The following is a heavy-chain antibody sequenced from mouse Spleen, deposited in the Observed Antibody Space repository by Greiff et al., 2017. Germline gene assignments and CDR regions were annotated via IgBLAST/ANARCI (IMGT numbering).Heavy chain of an antibody. D-gene: IGHD2-4*01. CDR2: ISSGGST. Sequence: EVQRVESGGDLVKPGGSLKLSCAASGFTFSSYAMSWVRQTPEKRLEWVASISSGGSTYYPDSVKGRFTISRDNARNILYLQMSSLRSEDTAMYYCARRGYDYDGRGYWYFDVWGAGTTVTVSS. V-gene: IGHV5-6-5*01. CDR3: ARRGYDYDGRGYWYFDV. CDR1: GFTFSSYA. J-gene: IGHJ1*01.